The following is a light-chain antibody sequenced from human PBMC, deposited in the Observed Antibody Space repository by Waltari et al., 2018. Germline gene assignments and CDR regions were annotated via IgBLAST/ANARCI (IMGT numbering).Light chain of an antibody. CDR2: WAS. CDR1: QSVFYTSHSKNY. V-gene: IGKV4-1*01. J-gene: IGKJ2*01. Sequence: DIVMTQSPDSLAVSLGERATINYKSSQSVFYTSHSKNYLAWNQQKPGQPPKLVIYWASTRESGVPDRFIGSGSGTDFTPTTSSLEAEAVAVNYCQQYYTTPYAFGQGTKLEI. CDR3: QQYYTTPYA.